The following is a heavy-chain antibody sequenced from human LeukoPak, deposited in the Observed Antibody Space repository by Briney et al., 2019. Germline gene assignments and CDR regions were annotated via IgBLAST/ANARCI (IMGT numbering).Heavy chain of an antibody. CDR3: ARGGGDYDYVWGSYRLGYYYYYMDV. D-gene: IGHD3-16*02. Sequence: SETLSLTCAVYGGSFSGYYWSWIRQPPGKGLEWIGEINHSGSTNYNPSLKSRVTISVDTSKNQCSLKLSSVTAADTAVDYCARGGGDYDYVWGSYRLGYYYYYMDVWGKGTTVTVSS. V-gene: IGHV4-34*01. CDR1: GGSFSGYY. CDR2: INHSGST. J-gene: IGHJ6*03.